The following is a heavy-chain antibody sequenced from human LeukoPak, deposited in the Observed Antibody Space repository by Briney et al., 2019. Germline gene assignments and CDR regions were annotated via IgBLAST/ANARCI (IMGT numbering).Heavy chain of an antibody. CDR1: GFTFDDYG. J-gene: IGHJ4*02. V-gene: IGHV3-20*04. CDR2: INWNGGNT. Sequence: GGSLRLSCAASGFTFDDYGMNWVRQAPGKGLEWVSGINWNGGNTGYADSVKGRFTISRDNAKNSLYLQMNSLRAEDTAVYYCARDLYRIVVVPHYFDYWGQGTLVTVSS. D-gene: IGHD3-22*01. CDR3: ARDLYRIVVVPHYFDY.